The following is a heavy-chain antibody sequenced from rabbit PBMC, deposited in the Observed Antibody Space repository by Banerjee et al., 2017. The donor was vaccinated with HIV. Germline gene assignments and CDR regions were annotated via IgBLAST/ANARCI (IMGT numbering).Heavy chain of an antibody. D-gene: IGHD4-2*01. CDR2: IDTGSDNI. CDR1: GFTISGYW. J-gene: IGHJ3*01. CDR3: ARLGSNDDFNF. Sequence: QEQLEESGGDLVKPEGSLTLTCTASGFTISGYWMSWVRQAPGKGLEWIGTIDTGSDNIYYASWAKGRFTISKTSSTAVTLQMTSLTAADTATYFCARLGSNDDFNFWGQGTLVTVS. V-gene: IGHV1S45*01.